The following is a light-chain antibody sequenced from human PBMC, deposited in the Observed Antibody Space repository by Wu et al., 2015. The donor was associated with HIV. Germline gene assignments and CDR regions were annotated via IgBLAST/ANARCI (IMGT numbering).Light chain of an antibody. Sequence: EIVMTQSPATLSVSPGERATLSCRASQSVSSNLAWYQQKPGQAPRLLIYGASIRATGIPARFSGSGFETEFTLTISILQSEDFAVYYCQQYNNWPHAFGQGTKLEIK. CDR3: QQYNNWPHA. CDR1: QSVSSN. CDR2: GAS. V-gene: IGKV3D-15*03. J-gene: IGKJ2*01.